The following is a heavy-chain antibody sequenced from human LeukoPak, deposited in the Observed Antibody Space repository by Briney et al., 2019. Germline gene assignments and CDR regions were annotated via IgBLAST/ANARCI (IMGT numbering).Heavy chain of an antibody. CDR2: IYYSGST. CDR3: ARGVVMTYYYYMDV. J-gene: IGHJ6*03. V-gene: IGHV4-59*01. Sequence: PSETLSLTCTVSSGSISSYYWSWIRQPPGKGLEWIGYIYYSGSTNYNPSLKSRVTISVDTSKNQSSLKLSSVTAADTAVYYCARGVVMTYYYYMDVWGKGTTVTISS. D-gene: IGHD3-3*01. CDR1: SGSISSYY.